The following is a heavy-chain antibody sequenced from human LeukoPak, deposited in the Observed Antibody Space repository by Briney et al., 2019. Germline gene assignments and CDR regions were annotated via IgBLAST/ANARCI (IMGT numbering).Heavy chain of an antibody. Sequence: SGPTLVKPTQTLTLTCTFSGFSLRTSGAGVGWIRQPPGKALECLSIIYWDDDNRYSPSLKSRLTITKGTSKNQVVLRMTNMDPVDTARYYCAHTGDRAVAYRGYFVSWGQGTRVTVSS. J-gene: IGHJ4*02. CDR3: AHTGDRAVAYRGYFVS. CDR1: GFSLRTSGAG. CDR2: IYWDDDN. V-gene: IGHV2-5*02. D-gene: IGHD6-19*01.